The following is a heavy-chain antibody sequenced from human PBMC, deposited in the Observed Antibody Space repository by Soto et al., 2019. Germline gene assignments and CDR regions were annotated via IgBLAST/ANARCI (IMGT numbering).Heavy chain of an antibody. V-gene: IGHV2-5*02. J-gene: IGHJ4*02. CDR2: IYWDDDK. CDR3: AHHPYYGLGSYSFDY. CDR1: GFSLTTSGVG. D-gene: IGHD3-10*01. Sequence: QITLKESGPPLVRPTQTLTLTCTFSGFSLTTSGVGVGWIRQPPGKALEWLAVIYWDDDKRYSSSLKSRLTITPNTSKTQLVLTMTTLDPVDTATYYCAHHPYYGLGSYSFDYWGQGNLVNVSS.